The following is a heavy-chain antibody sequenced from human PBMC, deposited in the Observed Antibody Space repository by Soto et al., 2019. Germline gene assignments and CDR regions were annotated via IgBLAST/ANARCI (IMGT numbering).Heavy chain of an antibody. CDR3: TTVFEY. V-gene: IGHV3-74*01. Sequence: EVQLVQSGGGSVQPGGSLRLSCAASGFTFTNYWMHWVRQVPGKGLVWVSRIDGVGAGTSYSDSVRGRFTISRDNAENMLYLQRNSLRAEDTAVYYCTTVFEYLGQGTLVTVSS. J-gene: IGHJ4*02. CDR2: IDGVGAGT. CDR1: GFTFTNYW.